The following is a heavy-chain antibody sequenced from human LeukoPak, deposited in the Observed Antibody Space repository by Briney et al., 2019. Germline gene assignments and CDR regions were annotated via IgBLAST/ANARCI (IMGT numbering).Heavy chain of an antibody. V-gene: IGHV3-30-3*01. J-gene: IGHJ4*02. CDR1: EFTFSNYA. CDR2: ISYDGNTI. Sequence: PGGPLRLSCAASEFTFSNYALHWVRQAPGKGLQWVAVISYDGNTIHYADSVKGRFIISRDTSKNTLYLQMNSLRAEDTAVYYCARSGGLQKFDYWGQGTLVTVSS. CDR3: ARSGGLQKFDY. D-gene: IGHD4-11*01.